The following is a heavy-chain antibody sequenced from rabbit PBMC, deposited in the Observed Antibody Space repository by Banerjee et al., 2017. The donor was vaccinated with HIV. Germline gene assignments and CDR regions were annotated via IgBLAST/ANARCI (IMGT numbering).Heavy chain of an antibody. CDR3: ARRNGYFKL. J-gene: IGHJ4*01. CDR1: GFDFSSYG. V-gene: IGHV1S45*01. CDR2: INSSSRNV. Sequence: QEQLEESGGDLVKPEGSLTLTCKASGFDFSSYGVSWVRQAPGKGLEWIGCINSSSRNVVYASWATGRFTISKTSSTTVTLQMTSLTAADTATYFCARRNGYFKLWGPGTLVTVS.